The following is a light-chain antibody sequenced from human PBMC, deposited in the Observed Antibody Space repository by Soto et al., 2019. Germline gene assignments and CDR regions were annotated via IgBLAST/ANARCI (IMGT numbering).Light chain of an antibody. J-gene: IGKJ4*01. CDR2: DAS. Sequence: DIQMTQSPSTLSASVGDRVTITCRASQSISSWLAWYQQKPGKAPKLLIYDASSLESGVPSRFSGSGTGTEFTLTISSLQPDDFATYYCQQYNSYSLTFGGGTKVEIK. CDR1: QSISSW. CDR3: QQYNSYSLT. V-gene: IGKV1-5*01.